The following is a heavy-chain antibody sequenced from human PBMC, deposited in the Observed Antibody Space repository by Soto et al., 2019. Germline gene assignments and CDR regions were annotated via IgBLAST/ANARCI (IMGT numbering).Heavy chain of an antibody. J-gene: IGHJ6*02. V-gene: IGHV3-64D*06. D-gene: IGHD3-3*01. CDR1: GFTFSSYA. Sequence: PGGSLRLSCSACGFTFSSYAMHWVCQAPGKGLEYVSAISSNGGSTYYADSVKGRFTISRDNSKNTLYLQMSSLRAEDTAVYYCVRESDFWSGYYTRFNYYYYGMDVWGQGTTVTVSS. CDR3: VRESDFWSGYYTRFNYYYYGMDV. CDR2: ISSNGGST.